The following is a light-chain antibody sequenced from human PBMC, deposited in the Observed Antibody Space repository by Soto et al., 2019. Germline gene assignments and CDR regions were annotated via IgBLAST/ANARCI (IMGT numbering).Light chain of an antibody. CDR3: LQHNSYPWT. V-gene: IGKV1-17*01. Sequence: DIQMTQSPSSLSASVGDRVTITCRASQDIRDDLGWYQQKPGKAPKRLIFAASSLQSGVPPRFSGSGSGTEFTLTISSLQHQDIETYYCLQHNSYPWTLGQGTKVDIK. CDR1: QDIRDD. J-gene: IGKJ1*01. CDR2: AAS.